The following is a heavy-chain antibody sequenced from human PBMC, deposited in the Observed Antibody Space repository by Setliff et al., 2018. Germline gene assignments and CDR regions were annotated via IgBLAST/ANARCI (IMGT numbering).Heavy chain of an antibody. CDR2: ISSGGDSI. Sequence: GGSLRLSCAASGLTFSSDAMTWVRQTPGKGLEWVSVISSGGDSIYYADSVKGRFTISRDNSKSTLYLEMNSLRAEDTAVYYCAKCSSWHGHYPHFNYWGQGTLVTVSS. CDR3: AKCSSWHGHYPHFNY. V-gene: IGHV3-23*03. D-gene: IGHD6-13*01. CDR1: GLTFSSDA. J-gene: IGHJ4*02.